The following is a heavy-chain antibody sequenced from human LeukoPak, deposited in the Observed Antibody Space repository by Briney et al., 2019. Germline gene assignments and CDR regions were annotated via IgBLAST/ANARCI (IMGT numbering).Heavy chain of an antibody. J-gene: IGHJ4*02. CDR1: GFTFDDYA. Sequence: PGGSLRLSCAASGFTFDDYAMHWVRQAPGKGLEWVSGISWNSGSIGYADSVKGRFTISRDNAKTSLYLQMNSLRAEDTALYYCAKDMAYYDILTGFDYWGQGTLVTVSS. CDR2: ISWNSGSI. CDR3: AKDMAYYDILTGFDY. D-gene: IGHD3-9*01. V-gene: IGHV3-9*01.